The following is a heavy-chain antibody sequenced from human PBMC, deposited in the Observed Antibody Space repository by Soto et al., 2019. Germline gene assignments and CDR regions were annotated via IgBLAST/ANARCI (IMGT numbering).Heavy chain of an antibody. V-gene: IGHV5-51*01. D-gene: IGHD2-15*01. Sequence: RGESLKISCKGSGYSFTSYWIGWVRQMPGKGCEWMAIIYPGDSDTRYSQSFQGQVTISADKSNNTAYLQGSSQKASDTYMYYCARGSGQDYYYYYGMDVWGQGTTVTVSS. CDR3: ARGSGQDYYYYYGMDV. J-gene: IGHJ6*02. CDR1: GYSFTSYW. CDR2: IYPGDSDT.